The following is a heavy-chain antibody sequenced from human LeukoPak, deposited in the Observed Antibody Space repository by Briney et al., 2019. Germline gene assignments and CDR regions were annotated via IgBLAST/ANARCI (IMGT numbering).Heavy chain of an antibody. CDR3: ARGTYYYGSGSFDY. CDR2: IYTSGST. Sequence: PSETLSLTCTVSGGSISSGSYYWSWIRQPAGKGLEWIGRIYTSGSTNYNPSLKSRVTISVDTSKNQFSLKLSPVTAADTAVYYCARGTYYYGSGSFDYWGQGTLVTVSS. V-gene: IGHV4-61*02. CDR1: GGSISSGSYY. D-gene: IGHD3-10*01. J-gene: IGHJ4*02.